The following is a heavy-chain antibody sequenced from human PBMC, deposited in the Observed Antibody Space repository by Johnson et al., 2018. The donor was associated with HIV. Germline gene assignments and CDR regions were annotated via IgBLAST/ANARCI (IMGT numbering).Heavy chain of an antibody. CDR2: IRYDGSNK. Sequence: QVQLVESGGGVMQPGKSLRLSCEASGFTFRSYAMHWVRQAPGKGLEWVAFIRYDGSNKYYADSVKGRFTISRDNSKNTLYLQMNSLKTEDTAVYYCARGWELLTPAFDIWGQGTMVTVSS. D-gene: IGHD1-26*01. CDR1: GFTFRSYA. V-gene: IGHV3-33*08. CDR3: ARGWELLTPAFDI. J-gene: IGHJ3*02.